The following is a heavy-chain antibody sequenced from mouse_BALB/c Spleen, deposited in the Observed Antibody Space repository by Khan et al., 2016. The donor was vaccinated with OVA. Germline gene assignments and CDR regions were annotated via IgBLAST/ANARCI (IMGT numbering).Heavy chain of an antibody. J-gene: IGHJ2*01. CDR3: ARVYGGDFDY. CDR2: ISYSGNT. V-gene: IGHV3-2*02. D-gene: IGHD1-1*01. CDR1: GYSITTDYA. Sequence: EVQLQESGPSLVKPSQSLSLTCTVTGYSITTDYAWNWIRQFPGNKLEWMGYISYSGNTKYNPSLKSRISITRDTSKNQFFLQLKSVTTEDTARYYCARVYGGDFDYWGQGTTLTVSS.